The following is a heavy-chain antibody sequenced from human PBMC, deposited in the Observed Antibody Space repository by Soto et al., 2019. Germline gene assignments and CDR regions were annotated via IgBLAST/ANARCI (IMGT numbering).Heavy chain of an antibody. CDR1: VCSFSIYL. CDR3: ARESDIVATTPYYYYGMDV. J-gene: IGHJ6*02. Sequence: SSVKRARKGSVCSFSIYLISCVRHAPEQGLEWMGGIIPIFGTANYAQKFQGRVTITADESTSTAYMELSSLRSEDTAVYYCARESDIVATTPYYYYGMDVWGQGTTVTVSS. V-gene: IGHV1-69*01. D-gene: IGHD5-12*01. CDR2: IIPIFGTA.